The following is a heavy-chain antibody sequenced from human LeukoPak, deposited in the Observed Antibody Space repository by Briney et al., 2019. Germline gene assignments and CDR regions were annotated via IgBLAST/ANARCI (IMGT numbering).Heavy chain of an antibody. CDR3: ARLYYDFWSGYHYYYYYYYMDV. CDR2: ISGSGGST. J-gene: IGHJ6*03. V-gene: IGHV3-23*01. CDR1: GFTLSTYA. D-gene: IGHD3-3*01. Sequence: GGSLRLSCAASGFTLSTYAMSWVRQAPGKGLEWVSAISGSGGSTYYADSVKGRFTISRDNSKNTLYLQMNSLRAEDTAVYYCARLYYDFWSGYHYYYYYYYMDVWGKGTTVTVSS.